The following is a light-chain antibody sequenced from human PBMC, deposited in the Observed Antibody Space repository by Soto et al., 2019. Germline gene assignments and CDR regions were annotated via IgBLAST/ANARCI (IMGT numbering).Light chain of an antibody. J-gene: IGLJ1*01. Sequence: QSALPQPASVSGSPGQSITISCTGTSSDVGDFKYVSGYQQHPDKDPKHMIYVNSNQPTGVYNRFSGSNSGNTASLPISGFQAEYEADYYCSSYTSSDAPYVFGTGTKLTVL. CDR1: SSDVGDFKY. CDR3: SSYTSSDAPYV. CDR2: VNS. V-gene: IGLV2-14*01.